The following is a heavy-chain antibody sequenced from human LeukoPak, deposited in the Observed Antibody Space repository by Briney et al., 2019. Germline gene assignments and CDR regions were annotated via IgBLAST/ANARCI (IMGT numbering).Heavy chain of an antibody. CDR2: IYTSGST. CDR1: GGSISSYY. Sequence: SETLSLTCTVSGGSISSYYWSWIRQPAGKGLEWIGRIYTSGSTNYNPSLKSRVTMSVDTSKNQFSLKLSSVTAADTAVYYCARHDYGSGRPGCGMDVWGQGTTVTVSS. J-gene: IGHJ6*02. V-gene: IGHV4-4*07. D-gene: IGHD3-10*01. CDR3: ARHDYGSGRPGCGMDV.